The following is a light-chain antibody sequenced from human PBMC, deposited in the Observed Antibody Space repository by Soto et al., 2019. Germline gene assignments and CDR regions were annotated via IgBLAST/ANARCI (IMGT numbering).Light chain of an antibody. CDR1: QSVSSN. CDR2: GAS. V-gene: IGKV3-15*01. J-gene: IGKJ1*01. CDR3: QQYYSSSRT. Sequence: IVMTQSPATLSVSPGERATLSCRASQSVSSNFAWYQQKPGQAPRLLIYGASTRASDIPPRFSGSGSGREFTPPTSSMQSQDVAVDYCQQYYSSSRTFGQGTKVEIK.